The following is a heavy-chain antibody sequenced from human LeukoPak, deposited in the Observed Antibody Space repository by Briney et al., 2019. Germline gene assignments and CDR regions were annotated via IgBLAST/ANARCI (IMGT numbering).Heavy chain of an antibody. CDR3: ARESGYYYDTSGYTFDY. D-gene: IGHD3-22*01. CDR1: GGSSNNYY. J-gene: IGHJ4*02. Sequence: SETLSLTCTVSGGSSNNYYWSWIRQSAGKGLEWIGRIYTSGSTNYNPSPKSRVSMSVDTSKNQFSLRLRSVTAADTAVYYCARESGYYYDTSGYTFDYWGQGILVTVSS. CDR2: IYTSGST. V-gene: IGHV4-4*07.